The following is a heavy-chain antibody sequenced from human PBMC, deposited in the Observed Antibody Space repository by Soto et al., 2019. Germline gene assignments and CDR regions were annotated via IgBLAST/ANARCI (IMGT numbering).Heavy chain of an antibody. CDR3: ARDRGVAPPVAGNPHYYYYVDV. D-gene: IGHD6-19*01. CDR2: ISAYNGNT. CDR1: GYSFTNYG. J-gene: IGHJ6*03. Sequence: QDQLVQSGVEVKKPGASVKVSCKASGYSFTNYGITWVRQAPGQGVEWMVWISAYNGNTNYAQKFQGRATMTTDASTSTAYLELRRPRPGDAAVYYCARDRGVAPPVAGNPHYYYYVDVWGKGTTVTVSS. V-gene: IGHV1-18*01.